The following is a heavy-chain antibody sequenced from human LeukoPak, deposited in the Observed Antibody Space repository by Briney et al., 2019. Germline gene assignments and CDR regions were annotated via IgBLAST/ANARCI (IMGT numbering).Heavy chain of an antibody. CDR1: GGSISSYY. CDR3: ARDPGYCSGGSCSDYYYYGMDV. D-gene: IGHD2-15*01. CDR2: IYYSGST. J-gene: IGHJ6*04. V-gene: IGHV4-59*01. Sequence: SETLSLTYTVSGGSISSYYWSWIRQPPGKGLEWLGYIYYSGSTNYNPSLKSRVTISVDTSKNQFSLKLSSVTAADTAVYYCARDPGYCSGGSCSDYYYYGMDVWGKGTTVTVSS.